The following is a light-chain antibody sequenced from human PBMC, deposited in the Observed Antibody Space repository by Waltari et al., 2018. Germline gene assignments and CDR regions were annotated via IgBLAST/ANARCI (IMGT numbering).Light chain of an antibody. CDR1: QSMSSW. CDR2: KAS. J-gene: IGKJ2*01. Sequence: DIQMPQSPSTLSASVGDRVTITCRASQSMSSWLAWYQQKPGKAPKRLIYKASSLESGVPSRFSGSGSGTEFTLTISSLQPDDFATYYCQQYSTYPYTFGQGTKLEIK. V-gene: IGKV1-5*03. CDR3: QQYSTYPYT.